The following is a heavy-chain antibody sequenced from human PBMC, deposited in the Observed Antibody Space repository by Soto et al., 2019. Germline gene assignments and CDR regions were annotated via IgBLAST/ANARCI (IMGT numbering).Heavy chain of an antibody. V-gene: IGHV3-74*02. Sequence: EVQLVESGGGLVQPGGSLRLSCAASGFTFSNYWMYWVRQAPGKGLEWVSRINSDGSASSYADSVKGRLTISRDNVKNTLYLQMDSRRAEDTAVYYCARGDCVGGSCYSLAGSFYYYMDAWGKGTTVTVFS. J-gene: IGHJ6*03. CDR2: INSDGSAS. D-gene: IGHD2-15*01. CDR1: GFTFSNYW. CDR3: ARGDCVGGSCYSLAGSFYYYMDA.